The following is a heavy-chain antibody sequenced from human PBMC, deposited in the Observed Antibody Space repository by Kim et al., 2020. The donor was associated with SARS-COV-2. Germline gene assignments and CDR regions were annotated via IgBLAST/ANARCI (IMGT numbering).Heavy chain of an antibody. CDR3: ARGGVVRGQYYYYYYGMDV. CDR1: GGSISSGGYY. Sequence: SETLSLTCTVSGGSISSGGYYWSWIRQHPGKGLEWIGYIYYSGSTYYNPSLKSRVTISVDTSKNQFSLKLSSVTAADTAVYYCARGGVVRGQYYYYYYGMDVWGQGTTVTVSS. D-gene: IGHD3-10*01. J-gene: IGHJ6*02. V-gene: IGHV4-31*03. CDR2: IYYSGST.